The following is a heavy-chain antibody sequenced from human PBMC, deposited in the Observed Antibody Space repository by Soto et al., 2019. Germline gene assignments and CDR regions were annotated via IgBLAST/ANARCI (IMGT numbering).Heavy chain of an antibody. D-gene: IGHD1-26*01. V-gene: IGHV1-46*01. J-gene: IGHJ4*02. CDR1: GYTFTSYY. CDR2: INPSGGST. Sequence: VASVKVSCKASGYTFTSYYMHWVRQAPGQGLEWMGIINPSGGSTSYAQKFQGRVTMTRDTSTSTVYMELSSLRSEDTAVYYCARDREGGLSTYYFDYWGQGTLVTVSS. CDR3: ARDREGGLSTYYFDY.